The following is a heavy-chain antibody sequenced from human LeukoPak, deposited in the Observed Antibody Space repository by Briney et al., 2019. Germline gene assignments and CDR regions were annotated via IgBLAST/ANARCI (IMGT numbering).Heavy chain of an antibody. CDR1: GGAIISDNVY. J-gene: IGHJ4*02. CDR2: INYSGTT. Sequence: PSETLSLTCTVSGGAIISDNVYWGWVRQPPGKGLEWVGSINYSGTTYYNPSLRSRLSISVDTSRTQFFLRLNSVTAADTAVYYCGRLFDSWGQGILVTVSS. CDR3: GRLFDS. V-gene: IGHV4-39*01.